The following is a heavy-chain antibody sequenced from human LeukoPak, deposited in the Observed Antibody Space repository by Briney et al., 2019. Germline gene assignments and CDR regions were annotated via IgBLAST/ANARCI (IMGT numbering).Heavy chain of an antibody. D-gene: IGHD2-8*01. CDR2: INAGNGNT. CDR1: GYTFTSYA. J-gene: IGHJ4*02. V-gene: IGHV1-3*01. CDR3: ARVCTNGVCYGFFDY. Sequence: EASVKVSCKASGYTFTSYAMHWVRQAPGQRLEWMGWINAGNGNTKYSQKFQGRVTITRDTSASTAYMELSSLRSEDTAVYYCARVCTNGVCYGFFDYWGQGTLVTVSS.